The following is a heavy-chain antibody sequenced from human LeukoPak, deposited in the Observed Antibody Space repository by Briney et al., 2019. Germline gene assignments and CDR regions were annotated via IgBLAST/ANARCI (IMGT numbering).Heavy chain of an antibody. CDR3: ASNLVDVNPFFDY. V-gene: IGHV1-69*04. D-gene: IGHD5-12*01. Sequence: SVKVSCKASGGTFSSYAISWVRPAPGQGLEWMGRIIPILGIANYAQKFQGRVTITADKSTSTAYMELSSLRSEDTAVYYCASNLVDVNPFFDYWGQGTLVTVSS. CDR2: IIPILGIA. CDR1: GGTFSSYA. J-gene: IGHJ4*02.